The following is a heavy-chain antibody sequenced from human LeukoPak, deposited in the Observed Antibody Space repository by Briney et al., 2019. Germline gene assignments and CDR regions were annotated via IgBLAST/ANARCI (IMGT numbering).Heavy chain of an antibody. CDR2: IYYSGNT. CDR3: ARRTLLTAAVFDY. V-gene: IGHV4-59*01. D-gene: IGHD6-13*01. Sequence: PSETLSLTRTVSGDSISGYYWNWVRQPPGKGLEWIGYIYYSGNTHYNPSLKSRVTISVDTSKNQFSLKLSSVTAADTAVYYCARRTLLTAAVFDYWGQGTLVTVSS. CDR1: GDSISGYY. J-gene: IGHJ4*02.